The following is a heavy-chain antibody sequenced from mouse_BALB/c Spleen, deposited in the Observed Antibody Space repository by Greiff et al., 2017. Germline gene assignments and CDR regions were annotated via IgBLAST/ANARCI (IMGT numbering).Heavy chain of an antibody. CDR1: GFTFSSYA. V-gene: IGHV5-6-5*01. J-gene: IGHJ4*01. Sequence: EVKLMESGGGLVKPGGSLKLSCAASGFTFSSYAMSWVRQTPEKRLEWVASISSGGSTYYPDSVKGRFTISRDNARNILYLQMSSLRSEDTAMYYCARFSYYGNNFDAMDYWGQGTSVTVSS. D-gene: IGHD2-10*01. CDR3: ARFSYYGNNFDAMDY. CDR2: ISSGGST.